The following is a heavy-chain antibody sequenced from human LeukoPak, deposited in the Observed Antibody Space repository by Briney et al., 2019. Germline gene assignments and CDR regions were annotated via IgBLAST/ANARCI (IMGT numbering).Heavy chain of an antibody. V-gene: IGHV1-2*02. CDR1: GYTLTGYY. CDR2: INPNSGGT. J-gene: IGHJ4*02. CDR3: ARDVQQLAPFDY. Sequence: ASVKVSCKASGYTLTGYYMHWVRQAPGQGLEWMGWINPNSGGTNYAQKFQGRVTMTRDTSISTAYMELTRLRSDDTAVYYCARDVQQLAPFDYWGQGTLVTVSS. D-gene: IGHD6-13*01.